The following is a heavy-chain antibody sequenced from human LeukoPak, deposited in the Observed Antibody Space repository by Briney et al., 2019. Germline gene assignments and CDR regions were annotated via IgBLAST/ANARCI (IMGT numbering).Heavy chain of an antibody. Sequence: PGGSLRLSCAASGFTFSSYWMSWVRQAPGKGLEWVANIKQDGSEKYYVDSVKGRFTISRDNAKNPLYLQMNSLRAEDTAVYYCARVAHSGSYLGAFDIWGQGTMVTVSS. CDR2: IKQDGSEK. V-gene: IGHV3-7*01. J-gene: IGHJ3*02. D-gene: IGHD1-26*01. CDR1: GFTFSSYW. CDR3: ARVAHSGSYLGAFDI.